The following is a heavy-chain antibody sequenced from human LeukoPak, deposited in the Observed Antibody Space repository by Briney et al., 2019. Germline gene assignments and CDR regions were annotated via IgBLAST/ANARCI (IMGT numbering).Heavy chain of an antibody. CDR3: ARVGGSWYLIL. D-gene: IGHD2-15*01. Sequence: GGSLRLSCADSGFTFSDYRMRCVRQAPGKGLEWVANIRQDGSEKFYVDSVKGRFTISRDNDKSSLYLQMNSLRGEDTAVYICARVGGSWYLILWGQGTLVTVS. J-gene: IGHJ4*02. CDR1: GFTFSDYR. V-gene: IGHV3-7*01. CDR2: IRQDGSEK.